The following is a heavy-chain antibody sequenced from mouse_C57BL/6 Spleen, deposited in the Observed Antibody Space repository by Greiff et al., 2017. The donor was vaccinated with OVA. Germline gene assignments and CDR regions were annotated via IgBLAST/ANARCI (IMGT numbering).Heavy chain of an antibody. CDR2: LDPETGGT. J-gene: IGHJ4*01. D-gene: IGHD1-1*01. CDR1: GYTFTDYE. CDR3: TRGDYYGSSEEYAMDY. V-gene: IGHV1-15*01. Sequence: VQLQQSGAELVRPGASVTLSCKASGYTFTDYEMHWVKQTPVPGLEWIGALDPETGGTAYNQKFKGKAILTADKSSSTAYMELRSLTSEDSAVYYCTRGDYYGSSEEYAMDYWGQGTSVTVSS.